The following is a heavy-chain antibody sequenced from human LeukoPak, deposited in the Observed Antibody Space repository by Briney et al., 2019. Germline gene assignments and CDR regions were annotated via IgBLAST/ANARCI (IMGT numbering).Heavy chain of an antibody. D-gene: IGHD4-23*01. CDR2: ISSSSSTI. J-gene: IGHJ4*02. Sequence: GGSLRLSCAASGFTFSSYSMNWVRQAPGKGLEWVSYISSSSSTIYYADSVKGRFTISRDNAKNSLYLQMNSLRDEDTAVYYCARLVRKTTVVPPDFDSWGQGTLVTVSS. V-gene: IGHV3-48*02. CDR3: ARLVRKTTVVPPDFDS. CDR1: GFTFSSYS.